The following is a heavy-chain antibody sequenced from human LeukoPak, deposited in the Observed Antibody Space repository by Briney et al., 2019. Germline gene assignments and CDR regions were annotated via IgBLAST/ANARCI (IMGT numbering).Heavy chain of an antibody. V-gene: IGHV4-39*01. CDR1: GGSISSSSYY. Sequence: SETLSLTCTVSGGSISSSSYYWGWIRQPPGKGLEWIGSIYYSGSTYYNPSLKSRVTISVDTSKNQFSLKLSSATAADTAVYYCARSGFEPGGYWGQGTLVTVSS. CDR3: ARSGFEPGGY. J-gene: IGHJ4*02. D-gene: IGHD3-10*01. CDR2: IYYSGST.